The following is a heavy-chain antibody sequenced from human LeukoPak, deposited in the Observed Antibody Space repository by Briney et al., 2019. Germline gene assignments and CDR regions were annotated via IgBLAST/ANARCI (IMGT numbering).Heavy chain of an antibody. Sequence: SVKVSCKASGGTFSSYAISWVRQAPGQGLEWMGGIIPIFGTANYAQKFQGRVTITADESTSTAYMELSSLRSEDTAVYYCARVRIAVETESLGFDYWGQGTLVTVSS. V-gene: IGHV1-69*01. CDR3: ARVRIAVETESLGFDY. J-gene: IGHJ4*02. D-gene: IGHD6-19*01. CDR1: GGTFSSYA. CDR2: IIPIFGTA.